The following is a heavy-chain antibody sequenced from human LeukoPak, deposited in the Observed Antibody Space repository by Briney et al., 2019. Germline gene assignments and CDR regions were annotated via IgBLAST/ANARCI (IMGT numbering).Heavy chain of an antibody. D-gene: IGHD3-3*01. CDR2: ISGSGGST. Sequence: GGSLRLSCAASGFTFSSYAMSWVRQAPGKGLEWVSAISGSGGSTYYADSVKGRFTISRDNSKNTLYLQMNSLRAEDTAVYYCAKERYDFSSGYLYYFDYWGQGTLVTVSS. V-gene: IGHV3-23*01. CDR3: AKERYDFSSGYLYYFDY. J-gene: IGHJ4*02. CDR1: GFTFSSYA.